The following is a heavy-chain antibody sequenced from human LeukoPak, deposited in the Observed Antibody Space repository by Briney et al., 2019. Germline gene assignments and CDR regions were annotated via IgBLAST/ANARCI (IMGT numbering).Heavy chain of an antibody. CDR2: ISYDGSNK. D-gene: IGHD5-12*01. J-gene: IGHJ5*02. V-gene: IGHV3-30*18. Sequence: GGSLRLSCAASGFTFSSYGMHWVRQAPGKGLEWVAVISYDGSNKYYADSVKGRFTISRDNSKNTLYLQMNSLRAEDTAVYYCAKDRNRVATMGSWFDPWGQGTLVTVSS. CDR1: GFTFSSYG. CDR3: AKDRNRVATMGSWFDP.